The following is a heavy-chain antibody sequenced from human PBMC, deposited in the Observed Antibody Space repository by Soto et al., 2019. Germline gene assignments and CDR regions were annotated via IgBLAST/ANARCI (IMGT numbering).Heavy chain of an antibody. V-gene: IGHV3-66*01. Sequence: GGSLRLSCAASGFTVSSNYMSWVRQAPGKGLEWVSVIYAGGSTHYADSVEGRFTISRDNSNNMLFLQMNSLRVEDTAVYYCVREKVTMIVGFYYFDYWGQGTRVTVSS. CDR3: VREKVTMIVGFYYFDY. D-gene: IGHD3-22*01. CDR2: IYAGGST. J-gene: IGHJ4*02. CDR1: GFTVSSNY.